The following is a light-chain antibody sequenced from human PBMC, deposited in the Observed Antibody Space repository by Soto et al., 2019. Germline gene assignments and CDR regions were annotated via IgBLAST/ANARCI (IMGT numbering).Light chain of an antibody. CDR2: RAT. Sequence: DVQMTQSPSTLSASVGDRVTITCRASQNIGTSLAWYQQKGNRAPKLLIYRATCLQDGVPSRFSGSGSGTEFPLTINNLTANDFAVYFWQQYVSVLYTFGQGTKV. J-gene: IGKJ2*01. CDR3: QQYVSVLYT. CDR1: QNIGTS. V-gene: IGKV1-5*03.